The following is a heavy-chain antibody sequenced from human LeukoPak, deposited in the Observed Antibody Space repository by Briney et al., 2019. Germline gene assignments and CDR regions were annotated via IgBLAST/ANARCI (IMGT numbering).Heavy chain of an antibody. V-gene: IGHV1-8*03. CDR3: ARTPPGENFDY. J-gene: IGHJ4*02. D-gene: IGHD2-15*01. CDR1: GYTFTGYY. Sequence: ASVKVSCKTSGYTFTGYYMHWVRQAPGQGLEWMGWMSPNSGNTGYAQKFQGRVTITRSTSIRTAYMELSSLTSEDTAVYYCARTPPGENFDYWGQGTLVTVSS. CDR2: MSPNSGNT.